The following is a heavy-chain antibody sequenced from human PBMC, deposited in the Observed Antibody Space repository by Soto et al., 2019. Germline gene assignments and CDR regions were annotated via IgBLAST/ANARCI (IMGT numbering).Heavy chain of an antibody. CDR3: ARDPPPLDV. Sequence: ASVKVSCKASGYTFTSYGIGWVRQAPGQGLEWMGWINAGNGNTKYSQKFQGRVTITRDTSASTAYMELSSLRSEDTAVYYCARDPPPLDVWGQGTTVTVSS. CDR1: GYTFTSYG. V-gene: IGHV1-3*01. J-gene: IGHJ6*02. CDR2: INAGNGNT.